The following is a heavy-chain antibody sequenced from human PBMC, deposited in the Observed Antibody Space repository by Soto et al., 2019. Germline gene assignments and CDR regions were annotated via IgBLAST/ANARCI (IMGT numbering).Heavy chain of an antibody. Sequence: PSWTLSLTCTDAGGCVSSGRYYWSWIRQPPGKGLEWIGYIYYSGSTNYNPSLKSRVTISVDTSKNQFSLKLSSVTAADTAVYYCARGSIAALYWGQGTLVTVSS. CDR2: IYYSGST. CDR3: ARGSIAALY. V-gene: IGHV4-61*01. D-gene: IGHD6-6*01. CDR1: GGCVSSGRYY. J-gene: IGHJ4*02.